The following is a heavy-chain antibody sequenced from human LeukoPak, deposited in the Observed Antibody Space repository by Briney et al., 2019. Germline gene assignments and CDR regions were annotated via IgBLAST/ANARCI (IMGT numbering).Heavy chain of an antibody. V-gene: IGHV3-15*01. J-gene: IGHJ4*02. CDR1: GFIFTNTW. D-gene: IGHD3-16*01. CDR3: STELLFYGATEY. Sequence: PGGSLRLSCAASGFIFTNTWMTWVRQAPGEGLEWVGSSRRIRGGRTIEYAARVQSTFTISRADSKGNLYLQISSLKLEDTAVYYCSTELLFYGATEYWGQGTLVTVSS. CDR2: SRRIRGGRTI.